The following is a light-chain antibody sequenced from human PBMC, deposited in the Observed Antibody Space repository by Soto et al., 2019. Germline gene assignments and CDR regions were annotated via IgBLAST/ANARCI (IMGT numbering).Light chain of an antibody. CDR1: QSISSW. J-gene: IGKJ2*01. V-gene: IGKV1-5*01. CDR3: QQYNRYSPYT. CDR2: DAS. Sequence: DIQMTQSPSTLSASVGDRVTITCRASQSISSWLAWYQQKPGKAPKLLIYDASSLESGVPSRFSGSGSGTEFTLTISSLQPDDFATYYCQQYNRYSPYTFGQGTQLEIK.